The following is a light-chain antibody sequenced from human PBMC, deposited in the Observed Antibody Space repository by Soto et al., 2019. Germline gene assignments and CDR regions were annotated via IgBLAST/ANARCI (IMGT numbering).Light chain of an antibody. CDR2: EVS. V-gene: IGLV2-14*01. CDR1: SIDVGGYNY. Sequence: QSALTQPASVSGSPGQSITISCTGTSIDVGGYNYVSWYQQHPGKAPKLMIYEVSNRPSGVSNRFSGSKSGNTASLTISGLQAEDEADYYCSSYTSSSPWVFGGGTKVTVL. J-gene: IGLJ3*02. CDR3: SSYTSSSPWV.